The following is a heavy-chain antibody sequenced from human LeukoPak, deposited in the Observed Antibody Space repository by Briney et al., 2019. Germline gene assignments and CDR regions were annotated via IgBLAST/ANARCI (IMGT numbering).Heavy chain of an antibody. J-gene: IGHJ4*02. CDR3: ARSGGMIVVPRPFDY. Sequence: KPSETLSLTCTVSGGSISSYYWSWIRQPPGKGLEWIGYIYYSGSTNYNPSLKSRVTISVDTSKNQFSLKLGSVTAADTAVYYCARSGGMIVVPRPFDYWGQGTLVTVSS. CDR1: GGSISSYY. CDR2: IYYSGST. V-gene: IGHV4-59*08. D-gene: IGHD3-22*01.